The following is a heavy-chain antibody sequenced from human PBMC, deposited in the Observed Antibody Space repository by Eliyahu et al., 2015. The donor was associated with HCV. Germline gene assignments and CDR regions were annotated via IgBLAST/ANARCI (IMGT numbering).Heavy chain of an antibody. D-gene: IGHD6-19*01. CDR2: IYYSGST. V-gene: IGHV4-39*01. CDR1: GGSISSSSYY. J-gene: IGHJ4*02. CDR3: ARREGGAVAGFFDY. Sequence: QLQLQESGPGLVKPSETLSLTCTVSGGSISSSSYYWGWIRQPPGKGLEWIGSIYYSGSTYYNPSLKSRVTISVDTSKNQFSLKLSSVTAADTAVYYCARREGGAVAGFFDYWGQGTLVTVSS.